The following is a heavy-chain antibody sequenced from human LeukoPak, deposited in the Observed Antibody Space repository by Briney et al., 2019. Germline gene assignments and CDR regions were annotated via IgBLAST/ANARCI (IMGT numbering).Heavy chain of an antibody. V-gene: IGHV4-59*01. CDR3: ARGGMTTQPFDY. CDR1: GGSISSYY. J-gene: IGHJ4*02. Sequence: SETLSLNCAVSGGSISSYYWSWIRQPPGKGLEWIGYIYYSGSTNYNPSLKSRVTISVDTSKNQFSLKLSSVTAADTAVYYCARGGMTTQPFDYWGQGTLVTVSS. D-gene: IGHD4-17*01. CDR2: IYYSGST.